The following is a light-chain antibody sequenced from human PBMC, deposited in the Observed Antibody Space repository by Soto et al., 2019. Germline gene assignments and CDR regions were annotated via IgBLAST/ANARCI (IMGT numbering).Light chain of an antibody. CDR2: AAP. CDR3: QQNFNVPRT. Sequence: DIQMTQSPSSLSASVGDRVTITCRASQNIASYLNWYQQRPGKAPELLIYAAPSLQSGVPLRFSGSESGTEFTLTIDSLQPEDFASYYCQQNFNVPRTFGQGTKVEI. J-gene: IGKJ1*01. V-gene: IGKV1-39*01. CDR1: QNIASY.